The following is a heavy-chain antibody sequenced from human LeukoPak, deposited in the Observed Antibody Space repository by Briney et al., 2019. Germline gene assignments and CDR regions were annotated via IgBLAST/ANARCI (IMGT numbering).Heavy chain of an antibody. D-gene: IGHD1-26*01. V-gene: IGHV1-2*02. Sequence: GASVKVSCKASGYTFTDYYMHWVRQAPGQGLEWMGWINPKSGGTNYALKFLGRLTLTRETSISTAYMELSRLRSDDTAVYYCARVKGRGGSPFDYWGQGTLVTVSS. CDR3: ARVKGRGGSPFDY. CDR2: INPKSGGT. J-gene: IGHJ4*02. CDR1: GYTFTDYY.